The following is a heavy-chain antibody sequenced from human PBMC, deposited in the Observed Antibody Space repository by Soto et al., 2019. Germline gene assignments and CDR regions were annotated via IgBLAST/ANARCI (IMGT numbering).Heavy chain of an antibody. J-gene: IGHJ6*02. CDR3: ARTTYDYDSSGYSYYGMDG. CDR1: GGTFSSYA. V-gene: IGHV1-69*13. Sequence: SVKVSCKASGGTFSSYAISWVRQAPGQGLEWMGGIIPIFGTANYAQKFQGRVTITADESTSTAYMELSSLRSEDTAVYYCARTTYDYDSSGYSYYGMDGWGQGTTVTVSS. CDR2: IIPIFGTA. D-gene: IGHD3-22*01.